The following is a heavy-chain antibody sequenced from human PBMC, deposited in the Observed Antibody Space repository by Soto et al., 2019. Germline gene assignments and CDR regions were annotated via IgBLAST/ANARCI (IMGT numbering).Heavy chain of an antibody. CDR2: ISSSSSTI. D-gene: IGHD6-13*01. V-gene: IGHV3-48*01. J-gene: IGHJ4*02. CDR1: GITFSSYS. Sequence: EVQLVESGGGLVQPGGSLRLSCAASGITFSSYSMNWVRQAPGKGLEWVSYISSSSSTIYYADSVKGRFTISRDNAKNSLYLQMNSLRAEDTAVYYCARVSGAAGTATFPYWGQGTLVTVSS. CDR3: ARVSGAAGTATFPY.